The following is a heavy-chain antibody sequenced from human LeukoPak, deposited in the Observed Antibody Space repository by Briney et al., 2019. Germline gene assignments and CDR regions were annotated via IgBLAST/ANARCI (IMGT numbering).Heavy chain of an antibody. CDR3: ARRMTWGAFDI. CDR1: GYTFTSYG. Sequence: VASVKVSCKASGYTFTSYGISWVRQAPGQGLEWMGWINTNTGNPTYAQGFTGRFVFSLDTSVSTAYLQISSLKAEDTAVYYCARRMTWGAFDIWGQGTMVTVSS. D-gene: IGHD3-16*01. V-gene: IGHV7-4-1*02. J-gene: IGHJ3*02. CDR2: INTNTGNP.